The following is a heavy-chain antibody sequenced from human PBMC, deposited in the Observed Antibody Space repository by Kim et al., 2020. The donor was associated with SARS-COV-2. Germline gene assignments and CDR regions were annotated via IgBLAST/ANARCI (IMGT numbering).Heavy chain of an antibody. CDR3: ARDGIAAAGTIQH. Sequence: GGSLRLSCAASGFTVSSNYMSWVRQAPGKGLEWVSVIYSGGSTYYPDSVKGRFTISRDNSKNTLYLQMNSPRAEETAVYYCARDGIAAAGTIQHWGQGNLVTVSS. J-gene: IGHJ1*01. CDR1: GFTVSSNY. CDR2: IYSGGST. V-gene: IGHV3-53*01. D-gene: IGHD6-13*01.